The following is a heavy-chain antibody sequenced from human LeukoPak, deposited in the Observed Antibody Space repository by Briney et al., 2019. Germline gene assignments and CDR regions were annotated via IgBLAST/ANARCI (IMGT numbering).Heavy chain of an antibody. CDR3: ARGLRNTDTFDI. J-gene: IGHJ3*02. Sequence: GGSLSVSCAASGFIFSNYGMHWVRQAPGKGLEWVAVIWYDGSNKYYADSVKGRFTISRDNSKNTVYLQMNSLRAEDTAVYYCARGLRNTDTFDIWGQGTMVTVSS. CDR1: GFIFSNYG. CDR2: IWYDGSNK. V-gene: IGHV3-33*01.